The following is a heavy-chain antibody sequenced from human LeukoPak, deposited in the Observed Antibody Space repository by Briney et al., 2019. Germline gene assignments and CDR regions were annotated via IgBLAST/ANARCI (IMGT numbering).Heavy chain of an antibody. J-gene: IGHJ6*03. CDR3: ANLAKLDYLYYYMDV. D-gene: IGHD3-10*01. CDR1: GFTFSSYA. V-gene: IGHV3-23*01. CDR2: ISGGGGST. Sequence: GGSLRLSCAASGFTFSSYAMSWVRQAPGKGLEWVSAISGGGGSTYYADSVRGRFTISRDNSKNTLYLQMNSLRAEDTAVYYCANLAKLDYLYYYMDVWGKGTTVTVSS.